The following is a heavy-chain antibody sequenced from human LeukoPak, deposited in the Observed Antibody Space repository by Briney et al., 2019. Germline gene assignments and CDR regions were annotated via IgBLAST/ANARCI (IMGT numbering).Heavy chain of an antibody. J-gene: IGHJ6*02. CDR1: GFTFSSYW. D-gene: IGHD3-22*01. CDR2: INHNGNVN. V-gene: IGHV3-7*01. CDR3: ARDYYDSSGYYQTIYYYYGMDV. Sequence: GGSLRLSCAASGFTFSSYWMNWARQAPGKGLEWVASINHNGNVNYYVDSVKGRFTISRDNAKNSLYLQMNSLRAEDTAVYYCARDYYDSSGYYQTIYYYYGMDVWGQGTTVTVSS.